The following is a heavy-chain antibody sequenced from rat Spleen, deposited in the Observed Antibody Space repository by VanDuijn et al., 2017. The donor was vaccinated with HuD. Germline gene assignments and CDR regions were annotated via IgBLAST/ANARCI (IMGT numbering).Heavy chain of an antibody. V-gene: IGHV3-3*01. CDR3: ARLGMEGIGNWFTY. J-gene: IGHJ3*01. D-gene: IGHD1-11*01. Sequence: EVQLQESGPGLVKPSQSLSLTCSVTGFSITNTYRWNWIRKFPGNKLEWMGYIDSAGSTNYNPSPKSRLSITRDTSKNQFVLQVNSVTTEDTATYYCARLGMEGIGNWFTYWGQGTLVTVSS. CDR1: GFSITNTYR. CDR2: IDSAGST.